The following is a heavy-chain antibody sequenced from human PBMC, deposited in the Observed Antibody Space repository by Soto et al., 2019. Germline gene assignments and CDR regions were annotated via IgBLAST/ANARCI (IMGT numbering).Heavy chain of an antibody. CDR2: INPKTAAT. CDR3: ARIKWGLNYYNGMDV. Sequence: QVQLVQSGAEVKKSGASVKVSCKPSGYSFIDYFIQWVRQAPGQGLEWVAWINPKTAATNYAKKFQGRVSLTWDTSSTTAYMELTRLRPDDTAVYYCARIKWGLNYYNGMDVWGKGTTVIFSS. V-gene: IGHV1-2*02. J-gene: IGHJ6*04. CDR1: GYSFIDYF. D-gene: IGHD1-26*01.